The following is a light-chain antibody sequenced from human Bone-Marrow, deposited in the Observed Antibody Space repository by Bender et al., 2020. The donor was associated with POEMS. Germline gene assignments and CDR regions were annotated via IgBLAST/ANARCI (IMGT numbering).Light chain of an antibody. CDR3: AAWEDSLNGWV. Sequence: QYALTQPPSASGSPGQSVTISCTGTSSDVGGYPYVSWYQQLPGTAPKLLIYINNQRPSGVPDRFSGSKSGTSASLAISGLQSEDEADYYCAAWEDSLNGWVFGGGTKLTVL. J-gene: IGLJ3*02. CDR2: INN. CDR1: SSDVGGYPY. V-gene: IGLV1-44*01.